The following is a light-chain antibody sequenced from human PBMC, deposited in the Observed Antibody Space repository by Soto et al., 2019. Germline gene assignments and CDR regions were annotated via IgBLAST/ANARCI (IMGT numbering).Light chain of an antibody. CDR1: SSDVGSYNY. J-gene: IGLJ2*01. V-gene: IGLV2-8*01. CDR3: NSYAVNPKVYML. Sequence: QSALTQPPSASGSPGQSVTISCTGTSSDVGSYNYVSWYQQYPGKAPKLIIYEVSKRPSGVPDRFSGSKSGNTASLTVSGLQAEDEADYFCNSYAVNPKVYMLFGGGTQLTVL. CDR2: EVS.